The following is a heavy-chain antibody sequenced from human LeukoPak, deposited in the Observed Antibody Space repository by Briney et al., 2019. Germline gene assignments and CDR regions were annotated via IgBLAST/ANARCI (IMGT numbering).Heavy chain of an antibody. CDR3: AKDSLADSSGYSYRGCYDY. D-gene: IGHD3-22*01. CDR1: GFTFSSYE. J-gene: IGHJ4*02. V-gene: IGHV3-23*01. CDR2: ISSGGST. Sequence: GGSLRLSCAASGFTFSSYEMNWVRQAPGKGLEWVSYISSGGSTYYADSVKGRFTISRDNSKYTLSLQMNSLRAEDTAVYYCAKDSLADSSGYSYRGCYDYWGQGTLVTVSS.